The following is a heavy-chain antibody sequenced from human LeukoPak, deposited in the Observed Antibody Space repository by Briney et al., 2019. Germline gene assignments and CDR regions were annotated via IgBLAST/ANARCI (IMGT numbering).Heavy chain of an antibody. D-gene: IGHD3-22*01. CDR1: GFTFSSYW. J-gene: IGHJ4*02. CDR3: ARGPPDDYYDSSGYYSYYFDY. V-gene: IGHV3-7*03. CDR2: IKQDGSEK. Sequence: PGGSLRLSCAASGFTFSSYWMSWVRQAPGKGLEWVANIKQDGSEKYYVDSVKGRFTISRDNAKNSLYLQMNSLRAEDTAVYYCARGPPDDYYDSSGYYSYYFDYWGQGTLVTVPS.